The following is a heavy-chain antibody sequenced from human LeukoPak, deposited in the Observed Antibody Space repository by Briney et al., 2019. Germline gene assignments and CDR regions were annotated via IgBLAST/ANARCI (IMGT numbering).Heavy chain of an antibody. D-gene: IGHD5-24*01. V-gene: IGHV3-7*01. CDR3: AKDFSRDGYYFDY. Sequence: PGGSLRLSCAASGFTFSSYWMSWVRQAPGKGLEWVANIKQDGSEKYYADSVKGRFTISRDNSKNTLYLQMNSLRAEDTAVYYCAKDFSRDGYYFDYWGQGTLVTVSS. CDR1: GFTFSSYW. CDR2: IKQDGSEK. J-gene: IGHJ4*02.